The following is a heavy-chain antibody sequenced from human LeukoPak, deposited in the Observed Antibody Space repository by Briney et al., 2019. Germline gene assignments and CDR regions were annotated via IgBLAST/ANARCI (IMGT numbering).Heavy chain of an antibody. CDR1: GFTFSSYS. Sequence: PGGSLRLSCAASGFTFSSYSMNWVRQAPGKGLEWVSSISSSSSYIYYADSVKGRFTISRDNAKNSLYLQMNSLRAEDTAVYYCARDLVAAAGIDWFDPWGQGTLVTVSS. J-gene: IGHJ5*02. CDR2: ISSSSSYI. V-gene: IGHV3-21*01. CDR3: ARDLVAAAGIDWFDP. D-gene: IGHD6-13*01.